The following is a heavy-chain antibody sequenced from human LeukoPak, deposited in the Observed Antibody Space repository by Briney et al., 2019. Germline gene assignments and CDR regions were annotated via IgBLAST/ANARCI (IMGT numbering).Heavy chain of an antibody. D-gene: IGHD6-19*01. CDR3: ARNSVAGTKIDY. J-gene: IGHJ4*02. V-gene: IGHV4-34*01. CDR1: GGSFSGYY. CDR2: INHSGST. Sequence: PSETLSLTCAVYGGSFSGYYWSWIRQPPGKGPEWIGEINHSGSTNYNPSLKSRVTISVDTSKNQFSLKLSSVTAADTAVYYCARNSVAGTKIDYWGQGTLVTVSS.